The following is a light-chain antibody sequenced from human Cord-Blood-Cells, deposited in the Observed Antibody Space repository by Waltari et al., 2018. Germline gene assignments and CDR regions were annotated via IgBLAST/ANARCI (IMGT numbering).Light chain of an antibody. CDR1: SSDVGSYNL. Sequence: QSALTQPASVSGSPGQSITISCTGTSSDVGSYNLVSWYQQHPGNAPKLMIYEGSKRPSGVPNRFSGSKSGNTASLTSSWLQAEDEADYYCCSYAGSSTFDVFGTGTKVTVL. V-gene: IGLV2-23*03. CDR2: EGS. CDR3: CSYAGSSTFDV. J-gene: IGLJ1*01.